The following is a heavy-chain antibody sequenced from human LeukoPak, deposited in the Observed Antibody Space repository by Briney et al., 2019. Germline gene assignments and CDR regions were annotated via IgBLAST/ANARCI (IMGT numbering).Heavy chain of an antibody. D-gene: IGHD4-17*01. CDR1: GFTVSSNY. CDR3: ATYGDHHDAYDI. V-gene: IGHV3-66*01. J-gene: IGHJ3*02. CDR2: IYSGGST. Sequence: GVLRLSCAASGFTVSSNYMSWVRQAPGKGLEWVSVIYSGGSTYYADSVKGRFTISRDNSKNTLYLQMNSLRAEDTAVYYCATYGDHHDAYDIWGQGTMVTVSS.